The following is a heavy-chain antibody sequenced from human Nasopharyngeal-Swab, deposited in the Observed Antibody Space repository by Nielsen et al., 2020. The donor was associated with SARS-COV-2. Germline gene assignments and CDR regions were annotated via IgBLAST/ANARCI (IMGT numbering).Heavy chain of an antibody. CDR2: ISGSGGST. Sequence: ETLSLTCTVSGGSISSYYWSWIRQPPGKGLEWVSAISGSGGSTYYADSVKGRFTISRDNSKNTLYLQMNSLRAEDTAVYYCAKAPRAAAGPHWYFDLWGRGTLVTVSS. V-gene: IGHV3-23*01. J-gene: IGHJ2*01. CDR1: GGSISSYY. CDR3: AKAPRAAAGPHWYFDL. D-gene: IGHD6-13*01.